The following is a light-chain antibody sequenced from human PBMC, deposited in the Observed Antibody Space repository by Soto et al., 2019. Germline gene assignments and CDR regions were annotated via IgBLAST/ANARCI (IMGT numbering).Light chain of an antibody. CDR2: DAS. V-gene: IGKV3-11*01. CDR3: QQRSSGALT. CDR1: QSVSSY. J-gene: IGKJ4*01. Sequence: EIVLTQSPATLSLSPEERATLSCRASQSVSSYLAWYQQKPGQAPRLLIYDASNRATGIPARFSGSGSGTDFTLTISSLEPQDFAVYYCQQRSSGALTFGGGTKVEIK.